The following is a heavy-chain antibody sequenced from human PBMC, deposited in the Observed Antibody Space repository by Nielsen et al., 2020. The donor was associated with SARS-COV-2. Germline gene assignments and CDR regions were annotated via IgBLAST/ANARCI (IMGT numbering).Heavy chain of an antibody. CDR2: IYYSGTT. V-gene: IGHV4-30-4*01. Sequence: SETLSLICTVSGGSINSGDYYWNWVRQPPGKGLEWIGYIYYSGTTYYNPSHESRATISVATSKSQFSLKLRSVTAADTAVYYCARVRSSSSVYYYYYMDVWGKGTTVTVSS. J-gene: IGHJ6*03. CDR1: GGSINSGDYY. CDR3: ARVRSSSSVYYYYYMDV. D-gene: IGHD6-6*01.